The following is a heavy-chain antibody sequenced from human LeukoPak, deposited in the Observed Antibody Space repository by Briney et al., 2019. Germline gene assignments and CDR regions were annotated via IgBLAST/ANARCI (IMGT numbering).Heavy chain of an antibody. Sequence: GGSLRLSCAASGFTFSSYSMNWVRQAPGKGLEWVSSISSSSSYIYYADSVKGRFTISRDNAKNSLYLQMNSLRAEDTAVYYCARDRYGSSTSPEYYYYGMDVWGQGTTVTVSS. J-gene: IGHJ6*02. CDR3: ARDRYGSSTSPEYYYYGMDV. D-gene: IGHD2-2*01. CDR1: GFTFSSYS. CDR2: ISSSSSYI. V-gene: IGHV3-21*01.